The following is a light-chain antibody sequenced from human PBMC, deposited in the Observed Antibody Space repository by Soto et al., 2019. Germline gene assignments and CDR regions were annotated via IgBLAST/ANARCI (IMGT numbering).Light chain of an antibody. CDR3: CSYAGVDIPMV. Sequence: QSALIQPASVSGSPGQSITISCTGTSKDVGNYKLVSWYQQHPDKAPKLIIYEDTNRPSGISDRFSGSKSGNTASLTISGLQAEDEADYYCCSYAGVDIPMVFGGGTKLTVL. CDR2: EDT. V-gene: IGLV2-23*01. J-gene: IGLJ3*02. CDR1: SKDVGNYKL.